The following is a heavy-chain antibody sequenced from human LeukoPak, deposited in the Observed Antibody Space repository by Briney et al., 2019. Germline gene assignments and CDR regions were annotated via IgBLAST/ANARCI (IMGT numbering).Heavy chain of an antibody. V-gene: IGHV3-21*01. D-gene: IGHD3-22*01. CDR1: GFTFSSYS. CDR2: ISSSSSYI. CDR3: ARDLDYYDSSGYYPPDY. Sequence: PGGSLRLSCAASGFTFSSYSMNWVRQAPGKGLEWVSSISSSSSYIYYADSVKGRFTIFRDNAKNSLYLQMNSLRAEDTAVYYCARDLDYYDSSGYYPPDYWGQGTLVTVSS. J-gene: IGHJ4*02.